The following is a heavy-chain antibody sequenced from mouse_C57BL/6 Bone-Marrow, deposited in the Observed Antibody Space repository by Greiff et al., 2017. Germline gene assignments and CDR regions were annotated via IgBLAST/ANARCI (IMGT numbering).Heavy chain of an antibody. Sequence: QVQLQQSGPGLVAPSQSLSITCTVSGFSLTSYGVSWVRQPPGKGLEGLGVIWGDGSTNYHSALISNLSISKDNSKSQVFLKLNSLQTDDTATYYCANLLWLRLDFDVWGTGTTVTVSS. J-gene: IGHJ1*03. CDR1: GFSLTSYG. D-gene: IGHD2-2*01. CDR2: IWGDGST. CDR3: ANLLWLRLDFDV. V-gene: IGHV2-3*01.